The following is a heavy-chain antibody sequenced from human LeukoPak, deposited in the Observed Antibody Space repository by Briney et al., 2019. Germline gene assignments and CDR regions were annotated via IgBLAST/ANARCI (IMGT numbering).Heavy chain of an antibody. V-gene: IGHV4-34*01. J-gene: IGHJ4*02. CDR3: ARDDPFQGDY. CDR1: GGSFSGYY. Sequence: PSETLSLTCAVYGGSFSGYYWSWIRQPPGKGLEWIGEINHSGSTNYNPSLKSRVTISVDTSKNQFSLKLSSVTAADTAVYYCARDDPFQGDYWGQGTLVTVSS. D-gene: IGHD1-1*01. CDR2: INHSGST.